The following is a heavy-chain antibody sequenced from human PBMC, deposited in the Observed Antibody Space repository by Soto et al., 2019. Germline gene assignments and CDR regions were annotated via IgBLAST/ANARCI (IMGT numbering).Heavy chain of an antibody. CDR2: VSDYNRNT. V-gene: IGHV1-18*01. CDR3: ARERRWEPLLY. CDR1: GYTFSNYG. Sequence: QVQLVQSGPEVKKPGASVKVSCKGSGYTFSNYGVTWGRQAPGQGLERLGWVSDYNRNTDYAQKFEDRATMTIDTATNTAYLELRGLTAADTAVYYCARERRWEPLLYWGQGTL. D-gene: IGHD1-26*01. J-gene: IGHJ4*02.